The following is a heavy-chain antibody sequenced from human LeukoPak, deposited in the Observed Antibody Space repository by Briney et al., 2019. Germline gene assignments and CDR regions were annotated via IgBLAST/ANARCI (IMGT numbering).Heavy chain of an antibody. Sequence: SETLSLTCTVSGGSISSSSYYWGWIRQPPGKGLEWIGSIYYSGSTYYNPSLKSRVTISVDTSKNQFSLKLSSVTAADTAVYYCARARRGARYCSGGSCYSGNWFDPWGQGTLVTVSS. CDR2: IYYSGST. CDR3: ARARRGARYCSGGSCYSGNWFDP. J-gene: IGHJ5*02. V-gene: IGHV4-39*01. CDR1: GGSISSSSYY. D-gene: IGHD2-15*01.